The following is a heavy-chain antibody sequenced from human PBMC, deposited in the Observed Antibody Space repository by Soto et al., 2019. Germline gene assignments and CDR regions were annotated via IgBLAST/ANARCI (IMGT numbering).Heavy chain of an antibody. Sequence: ASVKVSCKASGYTFTSYYMHCVRQAPGQGLEWMGIINPSGGSTSYAQKFQGGVTMTRDTSTSTVYMELSSLRSEDTAVYYCARVAHSLCSGGSCYSGYFDYWGQGTLVTVSS. J-gene: IGHJ4*02. CDR2: INPSGGST. V-gene: IGHV1-46*01. CDR1: GYTFTSYY. D-gene: IGHD2-15*01. CDR3: ARVAHSLCSGGSCYSGYFDY.